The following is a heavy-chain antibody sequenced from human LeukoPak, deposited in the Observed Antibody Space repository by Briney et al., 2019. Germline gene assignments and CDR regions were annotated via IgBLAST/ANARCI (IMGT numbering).Heavy chain of an antibody. CDR1: GFTFSTYS. CDR2: ISFSSTTI. CDR3: ARDSPSVYYRLGAFDI. D-gene: IGHD3-22*01. V-gene: IGHV3-48*01. J-gene: IGHJ3*02. Sequence: PGRSLRLSCAASGFTFSTYSMNWVRQAPGKGLEWVSYISFSSTTIYYADSVKGRFTISRDNDKNSLYLQMNTLRAEDTAVYYCARDSPSVYYRLGAFDIWGQGTMVTVSS.